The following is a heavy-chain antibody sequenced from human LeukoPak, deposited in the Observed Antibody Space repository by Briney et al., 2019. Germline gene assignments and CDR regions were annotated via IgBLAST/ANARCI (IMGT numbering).Heavy chain of an antibody. J-gene: IGHJ5*01. CDR1: GFTFSSYA. D-gene: IGHD3-10*01. Sequence: GGSLRLSCAASGFTFSSYAMSWVRQAPGKGLEWVSAISGSGGSTYYADSVKGRFTISRDNSKNTLYLQMNSLRGEDTAAYYCAKDAVRGSGRINWFDSWGQGTLVTVSS. V-gene: IGHV3-23*01. CDR3: AKDAVRGSGRINWFDS. CDR2: ISGSGGST.